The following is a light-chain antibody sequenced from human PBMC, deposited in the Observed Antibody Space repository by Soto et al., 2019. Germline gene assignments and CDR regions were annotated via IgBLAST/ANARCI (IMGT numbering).Light chain of an antibody. CDR3: QQYNNWPYT. Sequence: EIVMTQSPVTLSVSPGERATLSCRATQSVSSNLAWYQQKPGQTPRLLIYGASTRAAGIPARFSGSGSGTDFTLTISSMQSEDFAIYYCQQYNNWPYTFGQGTKVDIK. CDR1: QSVSSN. CDR2: GAS. V-gene: IGKV3-15*01. J-gene: IGKJ2*01.